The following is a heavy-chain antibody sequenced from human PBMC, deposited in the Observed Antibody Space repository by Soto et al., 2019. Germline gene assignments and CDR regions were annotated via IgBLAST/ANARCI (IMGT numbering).Heavy chain of an antibody. Sequence: EVQLVESGGGLVQPGGSLKLSCAASGFTFSGSAMHWVRQASGKGLEWVGRIRSKANSYATAYAASVKGRFTISRDDSKNTAYLQMNSLKTEDTAVYYCTRQGPIFGVYWGQGTLVTVSS. V-gene: IGHV3-73*02. CDR1: GFTFSGSA. CDR2: IRSKANSYAT. J-gene: IGHJ4*02. D-gene: IGHD3-3*01. CDR3: TRQGPIFGVY.